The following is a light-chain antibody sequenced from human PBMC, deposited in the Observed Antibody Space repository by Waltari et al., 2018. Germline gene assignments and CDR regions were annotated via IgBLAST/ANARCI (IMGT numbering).Light chain of an antibody. CDR3: SSYTSSSSYV. Sequence: QSALTQPASVSGSPGQSITISCTGTSSDVGGYNYVSWYQQHPGKAPKLMIYDVSNRPAGFPNRFSGSKSGNTASLTISGLQAEDEADYYCSSYTSSSSYVFGTGTKVTVL. V-gene: IGLV2-14*03. CDR2: DVS. J-gene: IGLJ1*01. CDR1: SSDVGGYNY.